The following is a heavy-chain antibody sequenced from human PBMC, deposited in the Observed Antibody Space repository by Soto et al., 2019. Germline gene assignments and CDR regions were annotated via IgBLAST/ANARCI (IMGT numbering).Heavy chain of an antibody. Sequence: SETLSLTCTVSGDSISSYYWSWIRQPAGKGMEWIGRIHTTENTNYNPSLKSRVTMSIDTPKNQFSLKLSSLTAADTAVYYCARALSSAAGLYFDYWGQGTRVTVSS. J-gene: IGHJ4*02. CDR1: GDSISSYY. D-gene: IGHD6-13*01. CDR2: IHTTENT. V-gene: IGHV4-4*07. CDR3: ARALSSAAGLYFDY.